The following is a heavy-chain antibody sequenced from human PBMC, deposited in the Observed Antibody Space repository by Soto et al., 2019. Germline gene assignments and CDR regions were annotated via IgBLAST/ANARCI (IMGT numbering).Heavy chain of an antibody. Sequence: PSETLSLTCTVSGDSISSYSWTWIRQPPGKGLEWIGYIDYRGITNYNPSLKSRVTISEDTSKNQFSLRLSSVTAADTAVYYCARSIQYDGNNIYYFAYWGQGTLVTVSS. CDR3: ARSIQYDGNNIYYFAY. J-gene: IGHJ4*02. V-gene: IGHV4-59*01. D-gene: IGHD3-3*02. CDR2: IDYRGIT. CDR1: GDSISSYS.